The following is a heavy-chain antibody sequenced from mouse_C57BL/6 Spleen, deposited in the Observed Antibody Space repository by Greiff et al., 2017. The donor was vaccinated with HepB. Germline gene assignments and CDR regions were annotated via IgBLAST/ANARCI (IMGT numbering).Heavy chain of an antibody. Sequence: VKLQESGAELARPGASVKLSCKASGYTFTSYGISWVKQRPGQGLEWIGEIYPRSGNTYYNEKFKGKATLTADKSSSTAYMELRSLTSEDSAVYFCARDYGSSYPYYFDYWGQGTTLTVSS. CDR3: ARDYGSSYPYYFDY. CDR2: IYPRSGNT. V-gene: IGHV1-81*01. CDR1: GYTFTSYG. D-gene: IGHD1-1*01. J-gene: IGHJ2*01.